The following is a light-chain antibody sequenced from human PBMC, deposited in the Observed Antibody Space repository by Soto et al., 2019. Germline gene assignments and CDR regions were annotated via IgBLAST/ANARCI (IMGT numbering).Light chain of an antibody. CDR2: TAS. Sequence: DIQMTQSPSFVSASVGDRVTITCRASQRISNWLAWYQQKPGKAPKLLIYTASTLQSGVPSRFSGSGYGTDFTLTISSLQPEDFATYYCQQADSFPRTFGQGTKVEIK. V-gene: IGKV1-12*01. J-gene: IGKJ2*01. CDR3: QQADSFPRT. CDR1: QRISNW.